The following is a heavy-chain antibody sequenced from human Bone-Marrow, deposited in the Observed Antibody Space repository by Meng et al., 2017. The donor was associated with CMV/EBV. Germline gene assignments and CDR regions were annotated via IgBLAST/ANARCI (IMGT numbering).Heavy chain of an antibody. CDR1: GFTFSSYS. CDR2: ISSSSSYI. V-gene: IGHV3-21*01. Sequence: GESLKISCAASGFTFSSYSMNWVRQAPGKGLEWVSSISSSSSYIYYAESVKGRFTISRDNAKNSLYLQMNSLRAEDTAVYYCARRYCSSTSCYKGSANDYWGQGTLVTVSS. CDR3: ARRYCSSTSCYKGSANDY. J-gene: IGHJ4*02. D-gene: IGHD2-2*02.